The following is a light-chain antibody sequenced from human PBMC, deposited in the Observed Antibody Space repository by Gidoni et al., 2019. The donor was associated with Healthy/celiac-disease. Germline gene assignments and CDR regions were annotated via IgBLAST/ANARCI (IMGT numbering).Light chain of an antibody. V-gene: IGKV3-11*01. CDR3: QQRSNWLT. J-gene: IGKJ4*01. CDR2: DAS. CDR1: QSVSSY. Sequence: EIVLTQSPATLSLSPGERATLYCRASQSVSSYLAWYQQKPGQAPRLLIYDASNRATGIPARFSGSGSGTDFTLTISSLEPEDFAVYYCQQRSNWLTFXGXTKLEIK.